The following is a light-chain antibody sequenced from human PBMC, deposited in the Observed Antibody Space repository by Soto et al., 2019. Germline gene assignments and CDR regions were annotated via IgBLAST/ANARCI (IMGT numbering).Light chain of an antibody. V-gene: IGKV3-20*01. Sequence: EIVLTQSPGTLSLSPGGRATLSCRASQSVSSDYLAWYQQKPRQAPRLLIYGASSRATGITDRFSGSGAGTDFTLTISRLEPEDSAVFCCQQYDSSPYTFGQGTRREIK. CDR1: QSVSSDY. J-gene: IGKJ2*01. CDR2: GAS. CDR3: QQYDSSPYT.